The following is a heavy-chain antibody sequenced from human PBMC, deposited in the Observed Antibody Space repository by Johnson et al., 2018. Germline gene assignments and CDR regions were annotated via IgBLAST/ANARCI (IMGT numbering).Heavy chain of an antibody. V-gene: IGHV3-9*01. J-gene: IGHJ3*02. CDR1: GFAFDDSA. D-gene: IGHD1-1*01. CDR2: ISWNSIRE. Sequence: EVQLVESGGGSVQPGRSLRLSCTASGFAFDDSAMHWVRQAPGKGLEWVSGISWNSIREDYADSVKGRFTISRDNDKNSLYLQMNSLRPDDTALYYCTKDAGWKVGFGIWGQWTMVTVSS. CDR3: TKDAGWKVGFGI.